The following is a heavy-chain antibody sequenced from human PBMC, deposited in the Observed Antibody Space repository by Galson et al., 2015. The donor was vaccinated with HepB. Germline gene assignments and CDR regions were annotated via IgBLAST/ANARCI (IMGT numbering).Heavy chain of an antibody. CDR1: GFIFSSYA. J-gene: IGHJ4*02. Sequence: SLRLSCAASGFIFSSYAMHWIRQAPGKGLEYVSAISNNGGSTFYANSMKGRFTISRDNTKNTMYLLMSSLGTDDTAVYYCATTHGVAAGSPLRDHWGQRTLFTVSS. CDR2: ISNNGGST. V-gene: IGHV3-64D*06. D-gene: IGHD6-13*01. CDR3: ATTHGVAAGSPLRDH.